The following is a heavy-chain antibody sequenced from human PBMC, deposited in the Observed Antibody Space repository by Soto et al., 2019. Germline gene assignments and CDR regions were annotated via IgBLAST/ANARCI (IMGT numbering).Heavy chain of an antibody. CDR3: ARGGHVVVVTAALDY. CDR2: VNPSGGHT. Sequence: QVQLVQSGAEVKKPGASVKVSCKASGDTFTDYYIHWVRQAPGQGLEWMGTVNPSGGHTTYAQHFLGTVTMTRDTSTSPLYMELTSLTSEDPAVYYCARGGHVVVVTAALDYWGQGTLVTFSS. D-gene: IGHD2-21*02. V-gene: IGHV1-46*01. CDR1: GDTFTDYY. J-gene: IGHJ4*02.